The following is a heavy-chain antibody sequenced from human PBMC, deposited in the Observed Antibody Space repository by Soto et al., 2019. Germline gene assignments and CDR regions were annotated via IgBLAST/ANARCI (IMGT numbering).Heavy chain of an antibody. V-gene: IGHV3-23*01. J-gene: IGHJ4*02. Sequence: GGSLRLSCAASGFTFSSYAMSWVRQAPGKGLEWVSAISGSGGSTYYADSVKGRFTISRDNSKNTLYLQMNSLRAEDTAVYYCEKDSSNRSTLTGYWGQGTLVTVSS. CDR1: GFTFSSYA. CDR3: EKDSSNRSTLTGY. D-gene: IGHD3-16*01. CDR2: ISGSGGST.